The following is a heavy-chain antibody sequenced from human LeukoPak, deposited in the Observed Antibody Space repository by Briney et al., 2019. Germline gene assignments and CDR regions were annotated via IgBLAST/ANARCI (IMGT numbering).Heavy chain of an antibody. CDR1: GFTVSSNY. Sequence: PGGSLRLSCAASGFTVSSNYMSWVRQAPGKGLEWVSVIYSGGSTYYADSVKGRFTISRDNSKNTLYLQMNSLRAEDTAVYYCEAQPYPNFDYWGQGTLVTVSS. D-gene: IGHD3-16*01. CDR3: EAQPYPNFDY. J-gene: IGHJ4*02. CDR2: IYSGGST. V-gene: IGHV3-66*01.